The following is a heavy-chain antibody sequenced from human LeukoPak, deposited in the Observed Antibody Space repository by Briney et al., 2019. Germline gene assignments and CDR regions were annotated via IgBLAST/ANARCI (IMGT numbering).Heavy chain of an antibody. Sequence: SETLSLTCAVYGGSFSGYYWSWIRQPPGKGLEWIGEINHSGSTNYNPSLKSRVTISVDTSKNQFSLKLSSVTAADTAVYYCARGREMATPTGYFDYWAQETLVPV. CDR3: ARGREMATPTGYFDY. CDR2: INHSGST. V-gene: IGHV4-34*01. CDR1: GGSFSGYY. D-gene: IGHD5-24*01. J-gene: IGHJ4*02.